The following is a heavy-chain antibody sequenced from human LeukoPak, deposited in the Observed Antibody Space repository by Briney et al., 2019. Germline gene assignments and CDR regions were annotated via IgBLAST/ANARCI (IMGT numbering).Heavy chain of an antibody. J-gene: IGHJ4*02. CDR2: IKQDGSEK. V-gene: IGHV3-7*03. CDR3: ARRGDGGRSFDY. D-gene: IGHD4-23*01. CDR1: GFTFSNYW. Sequence: PGGSLRLSCAASGFTFSNYWMSWVRQAPGKGLEWVANIKQDGSEKYYVDSVKGRFTISRDNAKTSLYLQMNSLRAEDTAVYYCARRGDGGRSFDYWGQGTLVTVSS.